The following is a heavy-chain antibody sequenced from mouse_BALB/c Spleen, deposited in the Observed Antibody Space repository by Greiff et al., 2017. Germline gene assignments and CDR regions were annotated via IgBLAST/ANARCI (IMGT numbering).Heavy chain of an antibody. CDR2: IDPANGNT. CDR3: AAIIPFAY. Sequence: VQLQQSGAELVKPGASVKLSCTASGFNIKDTYMHWVKQRPEQGLEWIGRIDPANGNTKYDPKFQGKATITADTSSNTAYLQLSSLTSEDTAVYYCAAIIPFAYWGQGTLVTVSA. CDR1: GFNIKDTY. V-gene: IGHV14-3*02. J-gene: IGHJ3*01.